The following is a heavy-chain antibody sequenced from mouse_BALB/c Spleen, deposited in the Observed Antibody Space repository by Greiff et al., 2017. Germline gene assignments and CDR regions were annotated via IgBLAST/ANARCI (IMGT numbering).Heavy chain of an antibody. J-gene: IGHJ3*01. Sequence: EVQGVESGGGLVKPGGSLKLSCAASGFTFSSYAMSWVRQTPEKRLEWVATISSGGSYTYYPDSVKGRFTISRDNAKNTLYLQMSSLRSEDTAMYYCARHDSSGYEGFAYWGQGTLVTVSA. D-gene: IGHD3-2*01. CDR1: GFTFSSYA. CDR2: ISSGGSYT. CDR3: ARHDSSGYEGFAY. V-gene: IGHV5-9-3*01.